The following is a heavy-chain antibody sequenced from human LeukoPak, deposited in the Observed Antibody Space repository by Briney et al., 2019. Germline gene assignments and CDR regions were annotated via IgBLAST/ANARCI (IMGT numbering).Heavy chain of an antibody. CDR3: AKRPYCSGAVCYHIDY. D-gene: IGHD2-15*01. CDR2: ISGSGSST. CDR1: GFTFSSYA. Sequence: GGSLRLSCAASGFTFSSYAMSWVRQAPGKGMEWVSTISGSGSSTYYADSVKGRFTISRDNSKNTVYLQMNSLRAEDTAVYYRAKRPYCSGAVCYHIDYWGQGTLVTVSS. V-gene: IGHV3-23*01. J-gene: IGHJ4*02.